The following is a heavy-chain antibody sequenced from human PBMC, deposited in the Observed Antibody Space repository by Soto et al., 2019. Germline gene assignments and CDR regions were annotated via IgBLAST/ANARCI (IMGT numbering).Heavy chain of an antibody. J-gene: IGHJ3*02. CDR2: ISSSSSTI. V-gene: IGHV3-48*01. CDR1: GFTFSSYS. Sequence: GGSLRLSCAASGFTFSSYSMNWVRQAPGKGLEWVSYISSSSSTIYYADSVKGRFTISRDNAKNSLYLQMNSLRAEDTAVYYCARDLTARPLLMVYADVAFDMWGKGKMVTVSS. CDR3: ARDLTARPLLMVYADVAFDM. D-gene: IGHD2-8*01.